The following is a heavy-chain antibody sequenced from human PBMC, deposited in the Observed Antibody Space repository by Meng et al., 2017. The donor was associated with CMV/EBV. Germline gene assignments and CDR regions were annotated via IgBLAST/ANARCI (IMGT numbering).Heavy chain of an antibody. J-gene: IGHJ6*02. Sequence: GESLKISCAASGFTFSTYTMTWVRQAPGKGLEWVSSISRTSSYIYYSDLVKGRFTISRDNAENSLYLQMNSLRAEDTAVYYCASSKGVYDSSGYYSYGMDVWGQGTTVTVSS. CDR2: ISRTSSYI. CDR1: GFTFSTYT. V-gene: IGHV3-21*01. CDR3: ASSKGVYDSSGYYSYGMDV. D-gene: IGHD3-22*01.